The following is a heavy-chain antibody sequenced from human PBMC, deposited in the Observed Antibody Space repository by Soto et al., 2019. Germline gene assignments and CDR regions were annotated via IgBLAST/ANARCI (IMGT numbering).Heavy chain of an antibody. Sequence: RGSLRLSCAASGFTFSTKAMSWVRQAPGKGLEWVSVISDNIHNIYYADSVKGRFTISRDNSKNTLYLQMDGLRAEDTAVYYCAKEDYWNPEFSYYYYMDVWGKGTTVTVSS. CDR2: ISDNIHNI. V-gene: IGHV3-23*01. CDR1: GFTFSTKA. D-gene: IGHD3-3*01. J-gene: IGHJ6*03. CDR3: AKEDYWNPEFSYYYYMDV.